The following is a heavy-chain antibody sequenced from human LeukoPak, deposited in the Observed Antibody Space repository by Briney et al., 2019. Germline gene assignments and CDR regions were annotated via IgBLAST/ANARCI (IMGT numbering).Heavy chain of an antibody. J-gene: IGHJ4*02. CDR2: INHNGNVN. D-gene: IGHD6-19*01. CDR1: GFTFSSYW. CDR3: AKDIQAVAGTFLDY. Sequence: GGSLRLSCAASGFTFSSYWMNWARQAPGKGLEWVASINHNGNVNYYVDSVKGRFTISRDNAKTSLYLQMNSLRAEDTALYYCAKDIQAVAGTFLDYWGQGTLVTVSS. V-gene: IGHV3-7*03.